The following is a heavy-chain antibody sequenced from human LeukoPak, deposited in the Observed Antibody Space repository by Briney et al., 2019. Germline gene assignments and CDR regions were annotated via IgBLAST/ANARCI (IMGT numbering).Heavy chain of an antibody. J-gene: IGHJ1*01. D-gene: IGHD3-22*01. CDR1: GFTFRTSG. CDR3: AADLPNYYDRRYFQH. CDR2: IFVGSGNT. V-gene: IGHV1-58*02. Sequence: GSSVTVSCKASGFTFRTSGMQWVRQARGQGREGIGWIFVGSGNTDYAQKVQERVTITRDMSTSTAYMELSSLRSEDTAVYYCAADLPNYYDRRYFQHWGQGTLVTVSS.